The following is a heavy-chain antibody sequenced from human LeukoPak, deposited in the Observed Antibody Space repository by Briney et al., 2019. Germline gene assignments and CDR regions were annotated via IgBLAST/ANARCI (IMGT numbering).Heavy chain of an antibody. CDR3: TRDGPAYYDFWSGSRPEYYFDY. Sequence: SVKVSCKASGGTFSSYAISWARQAPGQGLEWMGGIIPIFGTANYAQKFQGRVTITTDESTSTAYMELSSLRSEDTAVYYCTRDGPAYYDFWSGSRPEYYFDYWGQGTLVTVSS. V-gene: IGHV1-69*05. CDR2: IIPIFGTA. CDR1: GGTFSSYA. J-gene: IGHJ4*02. D-gene: IGHD3-3*01.